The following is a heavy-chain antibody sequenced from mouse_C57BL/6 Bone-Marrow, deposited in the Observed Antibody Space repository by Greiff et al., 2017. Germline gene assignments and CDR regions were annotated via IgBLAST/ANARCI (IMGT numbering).Heavy chain of an antibody. V-gene: IGHV5-17*01. J-gene: IGHJ4*01. CDR3: ARGGYPHYYAMDY. CDR2: ISSGSSTI. CDR1: GFTFSDYG. D-gene: IGHD2-2*01. Sequence: EVMLVESGGGLVKPGGSLKLPCAASGFTFSDYGMHWVRQAPEKGLEWVAYISSGSSTIYYADTVKGRFTISRDNAKNTLFLQMTSLRSEDTAMYYCARGGYPHYYAMDYWGQGTSVTVSS.